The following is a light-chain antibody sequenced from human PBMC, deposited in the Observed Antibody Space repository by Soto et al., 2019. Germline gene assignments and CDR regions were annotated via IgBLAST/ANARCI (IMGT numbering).Light chain of an antibody. CDR3: QQYSTWPPGTWT. J-gene: IGKJ1*01. CDR1: QSVSNA. Sequence: EIVMTQSPATLSVSPGGRATLSCRASQSVSNALAWFQQKPGQAPRLLIRYASTRATGVPGRFSGSASGTEFTLTISSLQSEDVGVYYCQQYSTWPPGTWTFGQGTKVEIK. CDR2: YAS. V-gene: IGKV3-15*01.